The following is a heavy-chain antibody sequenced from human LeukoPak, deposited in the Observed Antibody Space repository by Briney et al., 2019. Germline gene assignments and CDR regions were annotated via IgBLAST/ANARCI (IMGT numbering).Heavy chain of an antibody. V-gene: IGHV4-59*12. Sequence: LXLXCTVSXVSISSYYWSWIRQPPGKGLEWIGYIYYSGSTNYNPSLKSRVTISVDTSKNQFSLELSSVTAADTAVYYCARGRQDVTMIVVVMTAVSYYLDVWGKGTTVTVS. J-gene: IGHJ6*03. CDR3: ARGRQDVTMIVVVMTAVSYYLDV. D-gene: IGHD3-22*01. CDR1: XVSISSYY. CDR2: IYYSGST.